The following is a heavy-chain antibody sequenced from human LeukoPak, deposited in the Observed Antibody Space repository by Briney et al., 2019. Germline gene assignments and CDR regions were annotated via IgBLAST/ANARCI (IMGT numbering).Heavy chain of an antibody. V-gene: IGHV1-8*01. D-gene: IGHD6-6*01. CDR2: MNPNSGNT. J-gene: IGHJ4*02. CDR1: GYTFTSYD. CDR3: ARGRRGKIAARFLIFDY. Sequence: ASVKVSCKASGYTFTSYDINWVRQATGQGLEWMGWMNPNSGNTGYAQKFQGRVTMTRNTSISTAYMELSSLRSEDTAVYYCARGRRGKIAARFLIFDYWGQGTLVTVSS.